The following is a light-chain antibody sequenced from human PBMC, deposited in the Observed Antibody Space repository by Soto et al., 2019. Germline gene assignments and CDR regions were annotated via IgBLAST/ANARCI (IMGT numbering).Light chain of an antibody. Sequence: DIQMAQSPSSVSASVGERVTITCRASQGISSSLAWYQQRPGKAPNLLIYAASILQNEVPSRFSGSGSGTDFTLTISSLQPEDFATYYCQQAKNFPWTFGQGTRVEIK. CDR2: AAS. J-gene: IGKJ1*01. CDR3: QQAKNFPWT. CDR1: QGISSS. V-gene: IGKV1-12*01.